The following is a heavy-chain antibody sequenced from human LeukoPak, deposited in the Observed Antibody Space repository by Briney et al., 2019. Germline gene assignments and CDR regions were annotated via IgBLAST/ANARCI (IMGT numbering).Heavy chain of an antibody. CDR3: ARGLKRSSSWYFIGWFDP. J-gene: IGHJ5*02. CDR1: GGSFSGYY. D-gene: IGHD6-13*01. V-gene: IGHV4-34*01. CDR2: INHSGST. Sequence: SETLSLTCAVYGGSFSGYYWSWIRQPPGKGLEWIGEINHSGSTNYNPSLKSRVTISVDTSKNQFSLKLSSVTAADTAVYYCARGLKRSSSWYFIGWFDPWGQGTLVTVSS.